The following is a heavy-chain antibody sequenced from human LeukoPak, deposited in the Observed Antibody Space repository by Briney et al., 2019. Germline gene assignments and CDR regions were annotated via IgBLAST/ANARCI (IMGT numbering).Heavy chain of an antibody. CDR2: ISGSGGST. Sequence: HPGGSLRLSCAASGFTFSNYAMTWVRQAPGKGLEWVSTISGSGGSTYYADSVKGRFTISRDNSKNTLYLQMNSLRPDDTAVYYCARGRHKRNWYGDFEYWGQGSLVTVSS. CDR1: GFTFSNYA. CDR3: ARGRHKRNWYGDFEY. J-gene: IGHJ4*02. D-gene: IGHD1-1*01. V-gene: IGHV3-23*01.